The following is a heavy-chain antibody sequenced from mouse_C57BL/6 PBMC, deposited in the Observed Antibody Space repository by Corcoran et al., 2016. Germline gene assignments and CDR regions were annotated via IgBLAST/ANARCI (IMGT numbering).Heavy chain of an antibody. CDR1: GYTFTTYG. Sequence: QIQLVQSGPELKKPGETVKISCKASGYTFTTYGMSWVKQAPRKGLKWMGWINTYSGVPTYADDFKGRFAFSLETSASTAYLQINNLKNEDTATYFCARGSWPSMDYWGQGTSVTVSS. CDR2: INTYSGVP. J-gene: IGHJ4*01. CDR3: ARGSWPSMDY. V-gene: IGHV9-3*01.